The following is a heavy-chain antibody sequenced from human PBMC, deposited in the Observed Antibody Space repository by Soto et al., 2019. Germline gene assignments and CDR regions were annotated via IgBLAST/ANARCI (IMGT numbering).Heavy chain of an antibody. J-gene: IGHJ3*02. CDR1: GYVFSSHW. CDR3: ARPRSMSSSGFDI. Sequence: GGSLRLSCAASGYVFSSHWIHWVRQAPGQGPVGVSRISPDGSFTDYADSVKGRFTISRDSVKNTLYLEMNSLRVEDTAVYYCARPRSMSSSGFDIWGQGTMVTVSS. V-gene: IGHV3-74*01. CDR2: ISPDGSFT. D-gene: IGHD6-6*01.